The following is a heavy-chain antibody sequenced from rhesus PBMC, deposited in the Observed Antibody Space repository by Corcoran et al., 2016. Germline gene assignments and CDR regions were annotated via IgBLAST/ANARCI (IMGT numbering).Heavy chain of an antibody. J-gene: IGHJ2*01. CDR2: IYGSGGSN. CDR3: ARVGSSWSEWDTVGTEWYFDL. Sequence: QVQLQESGPGLVKPSETLSLTCAVSGYSISSGYYWGWIRQPPGKGLEWIGSIYGSGGSNYLNPSLKSRVTLSVDTSKTQFSLTLSSVTAADTAVYYCARVGSSWSEWDTVGTEWYFDLWGPGTPITISS. CDR1: GYSISSGYY. D-gene: IGHD5-42*01. V-gene: IGHV4S14*01.